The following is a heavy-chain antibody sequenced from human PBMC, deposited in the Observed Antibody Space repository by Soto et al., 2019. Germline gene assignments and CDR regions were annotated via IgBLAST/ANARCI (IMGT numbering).Heavy chain of an antibody. CDR2: VYHSGNT. CDR1: GDSISSDKW. CDR3: ARDKVGTGIDYFDY. D-gene: IGHD1-1*01. Sequence: TSETLSLTCAVSGDSISSDKWWSWVRQPPGKGLEWIGEVYHSGNTNYNPSLKSRVIISVDKSKNQFSLKLSSVTAADTAVYYCARDKVGTGIDYFDYWGQGTLVTVSS. J-gene: IGHJ4*02. V-gene: IGHV4-4*02.